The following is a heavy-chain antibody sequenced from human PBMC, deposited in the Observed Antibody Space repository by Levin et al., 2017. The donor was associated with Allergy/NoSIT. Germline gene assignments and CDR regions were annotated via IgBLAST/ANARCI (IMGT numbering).Heavy chain of an antibody. CDR1: GNSLITYW. D-gene: IGHD4-17*01. Sequence: KRGESLKISCGASGNSLITYWIIWVRQMPGKGLEWMGTIDPRDSHTNYSPSFQGHVTISIDKSITTAYLQWNSLKASDTAMYYCVIYGSTPAFWGQGTLVTVSS. V-gene: IGHV5-10-1*01. CDR3: VIYGSTPAF. CDR2: IDPRDSHT. J-gene: IGHJ4*02.